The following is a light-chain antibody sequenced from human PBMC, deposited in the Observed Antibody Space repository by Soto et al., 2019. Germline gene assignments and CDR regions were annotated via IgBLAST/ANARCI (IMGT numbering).Light chain of an antibody. CDR2: DAS. V-gene: IGKV1-17*01. CDR1: QDISNY. CDR3: LQNNSYPRT. J-gene: IGKJ1*01. Sequence: IQMTQSPSSLSASVGDRVTITCQASQDISNYLNWYQQKPGKAPKLLIYDASSLLSGVPSRFSGSGSETEFTLTISSLQPEDFATYYCLQNNSYPRTFGQGTKV.